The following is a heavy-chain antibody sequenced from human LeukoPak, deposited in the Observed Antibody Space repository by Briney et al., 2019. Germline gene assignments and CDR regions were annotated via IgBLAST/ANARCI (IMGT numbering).Heavy chain of an antibody. CDR1: GDFITAYY. CDR3: ASNTGTVFDY. J-gene: IGHJ4*02. CDR2: VYYSGST. D-gene: IGHD7-27*01. V-gene: IGHV4-59*01. Sequence: SETLPLTCTVSGDFITAYYWSWIRQPPGKGLEWIGYVYYSGSTEYNPSLRSRVTISLEMSKHQFSLNLTSVTAADTAVYYCASNTGTVFDYWGQGALVTVSS.